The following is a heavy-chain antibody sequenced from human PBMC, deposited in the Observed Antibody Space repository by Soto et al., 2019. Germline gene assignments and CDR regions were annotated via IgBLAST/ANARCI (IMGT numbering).Heavy chain of an antibody. CDR1: GFTFSDYY. D-gene: IGHD3-22*01. J-gene: IGHJ4*02. CDR2: ISTSGSSI. CDR3: ARVHYYDSSGHYPPSLDY. Sequence: GGSLRLSCAASGFTFSDYYMSWIRQAPGKGLEWISYISTSGSSIYYADSVKGRFTISRDNAKNSLYLQMNSLRAEDTAVYYCARVHYYDSSGHYPPSLDYWGQGTLVTVSS. V-gene: IGHV3-11*01.